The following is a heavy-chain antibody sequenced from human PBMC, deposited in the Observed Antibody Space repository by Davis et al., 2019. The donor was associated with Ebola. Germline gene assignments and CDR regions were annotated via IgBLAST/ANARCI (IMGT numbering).Heavy chain of an antibody. CDR3: ARGVDV. CDR2: INQNANT. V-gene: IGHV4-34*01. CDR1: GGSFSGYY. Sequence: PGGSLRLSCAVYGGSFSGYYWSWFRQSPGKGLEWIGEINQNANTNYNPSLKSRVTMSIDTSKNQFSLRLSSVTAADTAVYYCARGVDVWGKGTTVIVSS. J-gene: IGHJ6*04.